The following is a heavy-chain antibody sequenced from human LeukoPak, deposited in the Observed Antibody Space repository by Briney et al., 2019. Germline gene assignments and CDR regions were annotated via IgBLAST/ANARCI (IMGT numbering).Heavy chain of an antibody. CDR2: IRYDESNE. Sequence: GGSLRLSCAASGFTFSSYAMHWVRQAPGKGLEWVAFIRYDESNEYYADSVNGRFTTSRDNSKNTLYLQLNSLRAEDTAVYYCARRYCSTCPTGHAFDLWGQGTMVTVSS. CDR1: GFTFSSYA. CDR3: ARRYCSTCPTGHAFDL. D-gene: IGHD2-2*01. J-gene: IGHJ3*01. V-gene: IGHV3-30*02.